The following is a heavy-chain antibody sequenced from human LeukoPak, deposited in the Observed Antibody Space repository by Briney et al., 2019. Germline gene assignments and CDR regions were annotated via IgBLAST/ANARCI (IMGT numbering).Heavy chain of an antibody. CDR2: YSGGDK. J-gene: IGHJ3*02. D-gene: IGHD2/OR15-2a*01. CDR1: GFSVSNNY. Sequence: GGSLRLSCAASGFSVSNNYMSWVRQAPGKGLEWVSLYSGGDKRYAASVKGRFTISRDNSKNTLYLQMDSLRVEDTAVYYCAAISYLAFDIWGQGTMVTVSS. V-gene: IGHV3-53*01. CDR3: AAISYLAFDI.